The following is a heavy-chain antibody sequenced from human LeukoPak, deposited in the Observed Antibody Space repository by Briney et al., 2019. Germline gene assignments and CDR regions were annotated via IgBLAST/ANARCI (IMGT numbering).Heavy chain of an antibody. J-gene: IGHJ5*02. CDR2: ISYDGSNK. Sequence: QPGGSLRLSCAASGFTFSSYGMHWVRQAPGKGLEWVAVISYDGSNKYYADSVKGRFTISRDNSKNTLYLQMNSLRAEDTAVYYCAKYPEMATIMEPWFDPWGQGTLVTVSS. CDR1: GFTFSSYG. V-gene: IGHV3-30*18. D-gene: IGHD5-24*01. CDR3: AKYPEMATIMEPWFDP.